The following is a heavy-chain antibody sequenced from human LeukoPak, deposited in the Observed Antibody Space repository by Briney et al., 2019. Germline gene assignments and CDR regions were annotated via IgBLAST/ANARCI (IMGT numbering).Heavy chain of an antibody. V-gene: IGHV1-69*05. Sequence: SVKVSCKASGGTFSSYAISWVRQAPGQGLEWMGRIIPIFGTANYAQKFQGRVTITTDESTSTAYMELSSLRSEDTAVYYCARTDIVVVPAAMVNWFDPWGQGTLVTVSS. CDR2: IIPIFGTA. CDR1: GGTFSSYA. CDR3: ARTDIVVVPAAMVNWFDP. J-gene: IGHJ5*02. D-gene: IGHD2-2*01.